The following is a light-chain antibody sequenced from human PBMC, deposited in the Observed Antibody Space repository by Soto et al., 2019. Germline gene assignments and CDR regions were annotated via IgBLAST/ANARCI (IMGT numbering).Light chain of an antibody. Sequence: ETVMTQTPLSLTVTLGQPASISCRSSQSPVYSDGNTYLSWLQQRPGQPPRLLIYKISNRVSGVPDRFSGSGAGTDFTLRISRVEAEDVGVYYCMQAAHFPLSFGQGTRLEIK. CDR1: QSPVYSDGNTY. J-gene: IGKJ2*03. CDR2: KIS. CDR3: MQAAHFPLS. V-gene: IGKV2-24*01.